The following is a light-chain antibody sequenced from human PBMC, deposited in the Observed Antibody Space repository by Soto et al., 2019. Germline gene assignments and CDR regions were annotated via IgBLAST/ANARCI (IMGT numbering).Light chain of an antibody. CDR3: QHYNYWPYT. J-gene: IGKJ2*01. V-gene: IGKV3-20*01. CDR1: QSVSSSY. CDR2: GAS. Sequence: EIVMTQSPGTLSLSPGERATLSCRASQSVSSSYLAWYQQKPGQAPRLLIYGASSRATGIPDRFSGSGSGTDFTLTISRLEPEDFAVYYCQHYNYWPYTFRQRTKVDMK.